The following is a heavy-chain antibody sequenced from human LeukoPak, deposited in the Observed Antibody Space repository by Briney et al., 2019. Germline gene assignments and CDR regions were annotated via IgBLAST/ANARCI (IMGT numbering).Heavy chain of an antibody. V-gene: IGHV4-59*08. Sequence: SETLSLTCTVSGGSINGFYWSWIRQPPGRRLEWIGYISYSGSTYYRPSLKSRLTMSLDTSQNQFSLRLNSVTAADTAIYYCARHVISFGESYSQYSFDYWGQGSLVTVSS. CDR1: GGSINGFY. CDR2: ISYSGST. J-gene: IGHJ4*02. D-gene: IGHD3-10*01. CDR3: ARHVISFGESYSQYSFDY.